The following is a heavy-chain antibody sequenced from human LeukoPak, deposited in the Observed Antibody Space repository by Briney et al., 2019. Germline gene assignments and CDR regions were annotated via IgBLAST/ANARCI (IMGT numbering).Heavy chain of an antibody. Sequence: SVTVSCKASGGTFSSYAISWVRQAPGQGLEWMGGIIPIFGTANYAQKFQGRVTITADESTSTAYMELSRLRSEDTAVYYCASSDSSGWYYSDYWGQGTLVTVSS. CDR2: IIPIFGTA. J-gene: IGHJ4*02. CDR1: GGTFSSYA. V-gene: IGHV1-69*01. D-gene: IGHD6-19*01. CDR3: ASSDSSGWYYSDY.